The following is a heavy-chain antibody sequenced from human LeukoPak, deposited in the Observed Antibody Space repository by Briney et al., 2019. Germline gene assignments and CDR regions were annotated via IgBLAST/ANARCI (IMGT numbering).Heavy chain of an antibody. CDR3: ARHRSGWLQSSFDY. V-gene: IGHV4-38-2*02. D-gene: IGHD5-24*01. CDR2: IYHGGST. CDR1: GYSISSGYY. J-gene: IGHJ4*02. Sequence: SETLSLTCTVSGYSISSGYYWGWIRQPPGKGLEWIGSIYHGGSTYYNPSLRSRVIVSVDTSKNQFSLKMSSVTAADTAVYYCARHRSGWLQSSFDYWGQGTLVTVSS.